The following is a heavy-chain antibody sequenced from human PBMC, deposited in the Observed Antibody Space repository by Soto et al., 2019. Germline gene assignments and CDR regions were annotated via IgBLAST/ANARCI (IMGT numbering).Heavy chain of an antibody. CDR1: GYSFTSYW. J-gene: IGHJ6*02. CDR2: IYPGDSDT. D-gene: IGHD5-18*01. Sequence: GESLKISCKGSGYSFTSYWIGWVRQMPGKGLEWMGIIYPGDSDTRYSPSFQGQVTISADKSISTAYLQWSSLKASDTAMYYCARPVMGYRYGYYYGMDVWGQGTKVTVSS. CDR3: ARPVMGYRYGYYYGMDV. V-gene: IGHV5-51*03.